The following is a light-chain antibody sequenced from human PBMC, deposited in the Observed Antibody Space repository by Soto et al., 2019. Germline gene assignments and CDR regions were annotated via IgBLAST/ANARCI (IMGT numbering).Light chain of an antibody. J-gene: IGKJ1*01. CDR3: LKDNSYPLT. CDR1: QGIGND. Sequence: AIQMTQSPSSLSASVGDRVTITCRASQGIGNDLGWYQQKPGKAPKVLIYGASSLQGGVPSRFSGSGSGTDFTLTISSLQPEDFATYYCLKDNSYPLTFGQGTKVEVK. V-gene: IGKV1-6*01. CDR2: GAS.